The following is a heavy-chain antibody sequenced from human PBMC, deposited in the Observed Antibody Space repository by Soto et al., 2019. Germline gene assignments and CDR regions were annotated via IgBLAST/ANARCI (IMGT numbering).Heavy chain of an antibody. CDR1: GGTFSSYA. V-gene: IGHV1-69*06. CDR3: ARGQYDFWSGYFRGAGGIDV. D-gene: IGHD3-3*01. Sequence: SGKVCCKASGGTFSSYAISWVRQAPGQGLEWMGGIIPIFGTANYAQKFQGRVTITADKSTSTAYMELSSLRSEDTAVYYCARGQYDFWSGYFRGAGGIDVWGQGTTVPAS. J-gene: IGHJ6*02. CDR2: IIPIFGTA.